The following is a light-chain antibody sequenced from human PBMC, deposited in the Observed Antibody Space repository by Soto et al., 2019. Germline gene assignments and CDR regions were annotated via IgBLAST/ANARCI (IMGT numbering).Light chain of an antibody. CDR3: PQHNNWPRT. V-gene: IGKV3-15*01. CDR1: QSVSSN. CDR2: GAS. J-gene: IGKJ1*01. Sequence: EIVMTQSPVTLSVSPGERATLSCRASQSVSSNLAWYQQKPGQAPRLLIYGASTRATGIPARFSGSRSGTEFTLTISSLQSEDFAVYYCPQHNNWPRTFGQGTKVEI.